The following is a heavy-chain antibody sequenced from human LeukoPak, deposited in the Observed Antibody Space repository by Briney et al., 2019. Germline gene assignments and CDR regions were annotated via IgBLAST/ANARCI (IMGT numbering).Heavy chain of an antibody. Sequence: PGGSLRLSCAASGFTVSSNYMSWVRQAPGKGLEWVSVISGSGDSTYYADSVKGRFTISRDSFKNTLYLQMDRLRAEDTAVYFCVKDGHCTTTTCSSHWFDPWGQGTRVTVSS. D-gene: IGHD2-2*03. CDR3: VKDGHCTTTTCSSHWFDP. V-gene: IGHV3-23*01. CDR1: GFTVSSNY. J-gene: IGHJ5*02. CDR2: ISGSGDST.